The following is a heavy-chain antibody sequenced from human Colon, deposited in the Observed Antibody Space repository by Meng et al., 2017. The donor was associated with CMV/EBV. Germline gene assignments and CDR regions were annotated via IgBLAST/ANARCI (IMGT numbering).Heavy chain of an antibody. CDR2: ISTHNGDT. Sequence: QVQLVQSGAEVKRPWASVEVSCKSSGYSFTSYAINWVRQAPGQGLEWMGWISTHNGDTNYAQKFQGRVTMATDTSTSTAYMELRSLRSDDTGVYYCARALIAVSGTFYFDYWGQGTLVTVSS. D-gene: IGHD6-19*01. CDR1: GYSFTSYA. J-gene: IGHJ4*02. CDR3: ARALIAVSGTFYFDY. V-gene: IGHV1-18*01.